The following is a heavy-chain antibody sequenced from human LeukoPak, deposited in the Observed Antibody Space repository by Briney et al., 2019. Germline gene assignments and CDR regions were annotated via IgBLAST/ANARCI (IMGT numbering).Heavy chain of an antibody. V-gene: IGHV4-39*01. J-gene: IGHJ4*02. CDR3: AREKYSPGAVDY. D-gene: IGHD6-6*01. Sequence: LRLSCAASGFTFSSYGMHWIRQPPGKGLEWIGSIYYSGSTYYNPSLKSRVTISVDTSKNQFSLKVSSVTAADTAVYYCAREKYSPGAVDYWGQGSLVTVSS. CDR2: IYYSGST. CDR1: GFTFSSYG.